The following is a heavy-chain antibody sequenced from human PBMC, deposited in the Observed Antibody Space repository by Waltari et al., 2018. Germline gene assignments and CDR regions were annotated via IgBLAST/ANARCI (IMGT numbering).Heavy chain of an antibody. CDR2: IWHDGGNK. CDR3: SPGAGSAVYCGSFDY. V-gene: IGHV3-33*01. J-gene: IGHJ4*02. Sequence: QVQLVESGGGVVQPGRSLRLSCAPPGLTFRPYGMNWVRQALGKGLEWVAGIWHDGGNKYYADSVKGRFTISRDNSKNTLYLQMNNLRDEDTAVYYCSPGAGSAVYCGSFDYWGQGTLVTVSS. D-gene: IGHD1-20*01. CDR1: GLTFRPYG.